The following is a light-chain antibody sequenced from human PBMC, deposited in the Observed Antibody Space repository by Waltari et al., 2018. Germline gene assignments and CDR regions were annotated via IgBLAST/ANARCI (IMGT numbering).Light chain of an antibody. CDR1: HIGTYS. J-gene: IGLJ1*01. CDR2: YDR. V-gene: IGLV3-21*04. CDR3: HVWHPHVDPGV. Sequence: SYVVTQPPSVSVAPGETATITCGGDHIGTYSVHWYQQKAGQAPVLVIFYDRDRPSGIPDRVSGSNSGNAATLTISRVEAGDEARYYCHVWHPHVDPGVFGTGTEVTVL.